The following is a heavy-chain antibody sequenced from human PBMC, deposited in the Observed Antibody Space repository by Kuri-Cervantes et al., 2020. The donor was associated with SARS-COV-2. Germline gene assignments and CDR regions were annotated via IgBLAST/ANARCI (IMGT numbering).Heavy chain of an antibody. D-gene: IGHD2-2*02. CDR2: IYYSGST. J-gene: IGHJ5*02. CDR1: GGAIISSSYY. CDR3: ARQPIVVVPAPIQDHTGFGWFDP. Sequence: LSCSVSGGAIISSSYYWGWIRQPPGMGLEWIGSIYYSGSTYYNPSLKSRVTISVDTSKNQFSLKLSSVTAADTAVYYCARQPIVVVPAPIQDHTGFGWFDPWGQGTLVTVSS. V-gene: IGHV4-39*01.